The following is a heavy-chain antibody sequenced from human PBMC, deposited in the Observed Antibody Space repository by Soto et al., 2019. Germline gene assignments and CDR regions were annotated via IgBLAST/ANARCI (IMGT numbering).Heavy chain of an antibody. J-gene: IGHJ4*02. Sequence: SETLSLTCAVSGGSISSSNWWSWVRQPPGKGLEWIGEIYHSGSTNYNPSLKRRVTISVDTSKNQFSLQLSSVTAADTAVYYCARGIAALYWGQGTLVTVSS. CDR3: ARGIAALY. V-gene: IGHV4-4*02. CDR1: GGSISSSNW. CDR2: IYHSGST. D-gene: IGHD2-15*01.